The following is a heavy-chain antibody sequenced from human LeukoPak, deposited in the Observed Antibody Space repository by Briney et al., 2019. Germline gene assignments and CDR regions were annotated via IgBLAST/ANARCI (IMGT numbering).Heavy chain of an antibody. Sequence: ASVKVPCKASGYTFTGYYMHWVRQAPGQGLEWMGRINPNSGGTNYAQKFQGRVTMTRDTSISTAYMELSRLRSDDTAVYYCARLPRNYRAPDYWGQGTLVTVSS. D-gene: IGHD1-7*01. CDR1: GYTFTGYY. CDR2: INPNSGGT. CDR3: ARLPRNYRAPDY. V-gene: IGHV1-2*06. J-gene: IGHJ4*02.